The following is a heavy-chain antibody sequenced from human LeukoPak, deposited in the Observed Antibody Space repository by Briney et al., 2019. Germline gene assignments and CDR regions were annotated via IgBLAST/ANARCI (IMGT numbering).Heavy chain of an antibody. V-gene: IGHV1-18*01. J-gene: IGHJ6*02. CDR2: ISAYNSNT. CDR3: ARYGSAREYYYGMDV. D-gene: IGHD3-10*01. Sequence: ASVKVSCKASGYTFTSYGISWVRQAPGQGLEWMGWISAYNSNTNYAQKLQGRVTMTTDTSTSTAYMELRSLRSDDTAVYYCARYGSAREYYYGMDVWGQGTTVTVSS. CDR1: GYTFTSYG.